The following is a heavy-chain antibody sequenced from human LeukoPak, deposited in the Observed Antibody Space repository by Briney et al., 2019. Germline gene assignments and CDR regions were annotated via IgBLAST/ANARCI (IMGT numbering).Heavy chain of an antibody. Sequence: GGSLKLSCAASGFTFSGSAMHWVRQASGKGLEWVGRIRSKANSYATAYAASVKGRFTISRDNSKNTLYLQMNSLRAEDTAVYYCAKEVTRVAPGSYYYYYGMDVWGQGTTVTVSS. J-gene: IGHJ6*02. V-gene: IGHV3-73*01. D-gene: IGHD4-23*01. CDR3: AKEVTRVAPGSYYYYYGMDV. CDR1: GFTFSGSA. CDR2: IRSKANSYAT.